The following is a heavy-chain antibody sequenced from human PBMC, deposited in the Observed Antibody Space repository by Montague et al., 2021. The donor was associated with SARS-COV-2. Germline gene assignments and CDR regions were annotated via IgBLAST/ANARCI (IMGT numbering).Heavy chain of an antibody. CDR3: ARGGADFCDYGWLDA. V-gene: IGHV4-30-2*01. CDR2: IFPGGST. CDR1: GGSISNDSYP. D-gene: IGHD4-17*01. J-gene: IGHJ5*02. Sequence: TLSLTCSVSGGSISNDSYPWSWIRPPQGMGPVWIGYIFPGGSTYYTPSLQVRVTISMANSKNQLSLRFTSITAADMAVYSCARGGADFCDYGWLDAWGQGILVTVS.